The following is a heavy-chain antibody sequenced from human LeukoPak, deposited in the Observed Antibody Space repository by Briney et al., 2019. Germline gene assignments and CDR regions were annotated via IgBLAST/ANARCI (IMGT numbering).Heavy chain of an antibody. CDR3: ARDLWFGELFRD. D-gene: IGHD3-10*01. J-gene: IGHJ4*02. V-gene: IGHV4-59*01. CDR1: GGSLSSYY. CDR2: IYYSGST. Sequence: SEALSLTCTVSGGSLSSYYWSWMRPPPPRGREWIGYIYYSGSTNYNPSLKSRVTISVDTSKNQFSLKLSSVTAADTAVYYCARDLWFGELFRDWGQGTLVTVSS.